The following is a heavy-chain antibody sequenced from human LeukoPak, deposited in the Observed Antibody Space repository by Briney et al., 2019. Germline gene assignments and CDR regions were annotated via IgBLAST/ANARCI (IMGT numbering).Heavy chain of an antibody. CDR3: ARIPSPGWFDP. V-gene: IGHV4-38-2*02. Sequence: PSETLSLTCTVSGYSISSGYYWGWIRPPPGKGLEWIANIYYSGSTYYNPSLKNRVTISISTSKNQFSLKLTSVTAADTAVYYCARIPSPGWFDPWGQGTLVTVSS. CDR2: IYYSGST. CDR1: GYSISSGYY. J-gene: IGHJ5*02.